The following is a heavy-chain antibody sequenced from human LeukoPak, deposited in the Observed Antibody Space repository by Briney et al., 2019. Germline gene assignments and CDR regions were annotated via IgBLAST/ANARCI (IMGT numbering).Heavy chain of an antibody. CDR2: IDPSGST. D-gene: IGHD3-3*01. V-gene: IGHV4-38-2*02. J-gene: IGHJ5*02. CDR1: GYSISSGYH. CDR3: AREFFEGSRHNWFDP. Sequence: SETLSLTCNVSGYSISSGYHWGWVRQPPGEGLEWIGSIDPSGSTNYNPSLKSRVTISVDTSKNQFSLNLRSVTAADTAVYYCAREFFEGSRHNWFDPWGQGTQVTVSA.